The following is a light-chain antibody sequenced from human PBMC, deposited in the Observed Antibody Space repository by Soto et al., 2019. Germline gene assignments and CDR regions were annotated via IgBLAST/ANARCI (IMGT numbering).Light chain of an antibody. CDR1: NIDSQY. CDR3: QVWDSYTVV. V-gene: IGLV3-9*01. Sequence: SYELAQPHSVSVAPGQTAKITCGGDNIDSQYVHWYQQKPGQAPVLVIHRDNRRPSWIPDRFSGSNSGNTATLTISSAQAGDEGDYFCQVWDSYTVVFGGGTKLTVL. CDR2: RDN. J-gene: IGLJ2*01.